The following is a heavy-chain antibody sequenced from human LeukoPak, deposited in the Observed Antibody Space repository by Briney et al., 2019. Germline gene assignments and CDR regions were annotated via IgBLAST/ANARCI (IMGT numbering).Heavy chain of an antibody. CDR1: GGSISSGGYS. CDR3: ARVNYYGSGSSGGLDY. Sequence: SETLSLTCAVSGGSISSGGYSWSWIRQPPGKGLEWIGYIYHSGSTYYNASLKSRVTISVDRSKNQFSLKLSSVTAADTAVYYCARVNYYGSGSSGGLDYWGQGTLVTVSS. CDR2: IYHSGST. V-gene: IGHV4-30-2*01. J-gene: IGHJ4*02. D-gene: IGHD3-10*01.